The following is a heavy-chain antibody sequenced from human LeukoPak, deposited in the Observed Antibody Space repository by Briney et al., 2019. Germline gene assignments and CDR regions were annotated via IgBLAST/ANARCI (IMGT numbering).Heavy chain of an antibody. V-gene: IGHV1-18*01. Sequence: ASVRVSFKASGYTFTIYGISWVRQAPGQGGEWMGWISAYSGNTNYAQKLQGRVTMTTDTSTSTAYMELRSLRSDDTAVYYCAIFPCSGGSCRYWGQGTLVTVSS. D-gene: IGHD2-15*01. J-gene: IGHJ4*02. CDR2: ISAYSGNT. CDR3: AIFPCSGGSCRY. CDR1: GYTFTIYG.